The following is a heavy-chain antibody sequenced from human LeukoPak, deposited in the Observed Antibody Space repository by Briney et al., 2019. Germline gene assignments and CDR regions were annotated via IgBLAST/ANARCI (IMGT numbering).Heavy chain of an antibody. CDR3: AKSPTTGYSSSANWFDP. V-gene: IGHV3-23*01. CDR1: GFTFSSYA. CDR2: ISGSGGST. J-gene: IGHJ5*02. Sequence: GGSLRLSCAASGFTFSSYAMSWVRQAPGKGPEWVSAISGSGGSTYYADSVKGRFTISRDNSKNTLYLQMNSLRAEDTAVYYCAKSPTTGYSSSANWFDPWGQGTLVTVSS. D-gene: IGHD6-13*01.